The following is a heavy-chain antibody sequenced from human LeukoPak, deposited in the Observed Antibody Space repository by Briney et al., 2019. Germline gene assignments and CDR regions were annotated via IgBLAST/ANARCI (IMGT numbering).Heavy chain of an antibody. D-gene: IGHD3-3*01. CDR1: GGSIRSYY. V-gene: IGHV4-59*08. J-gene: IGHJ2*01. Sequence: ASETLSLTCTVSGGSIRSYYWSWIRQPPGKGLEWIGYIYYSGSTNYNPSLKSRVTISVDTSKNPFSLKLSSVTAADTAVYYCARTYYDFWSGSRYWYFQLWGRGTLVTVSS. CDR2: IYYSGST. CDR3: ARTYYDFWSGSRYWYFQL.